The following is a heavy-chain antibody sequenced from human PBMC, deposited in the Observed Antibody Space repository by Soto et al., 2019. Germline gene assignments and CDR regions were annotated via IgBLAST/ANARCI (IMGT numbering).Heavy chain of an antibody. D-gene: IGHD6-6*01. CDR2: NYYSGIT. J-gene: IGHJ6*02. CDR1: GGSISSGGYY. CDR3: ARGSSTAGLYYGMDV. Sequence: QVQLQESGPGLVKPSQTLSLTCTVSGGSISSGGYYWTWIRQHPGKGLEWIGYNYYSGITYYNPPLKSRVTISLDTSKNQFSLKVSSVTAADTAVYYCARGSSTAGLYYGMDVWGQGTTVTVSS. V-gene: IGHV4-31*03.